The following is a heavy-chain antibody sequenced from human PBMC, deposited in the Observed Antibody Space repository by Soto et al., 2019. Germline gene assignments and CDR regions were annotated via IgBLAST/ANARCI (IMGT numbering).Heavy chain of an antibody. Sequence: ASVEVSCKASGCTVSSYAISCVRQSPGQVLEWMGGIIPIFGTANYAQKFQGRVTITADESTSTAYMELSSLRSEDTAVYYCARSGETAIFGVVADAFDIWGQGTMVTVSS. CDR3: ARSGETAIFGVVADAFDI. V-gene: IGHV1-69*13. D-gene: IGHD3-3*01. CDR2: IIPIFGTA. CDR1: GCTVSSYA. J-gene: IGHJ3*02.